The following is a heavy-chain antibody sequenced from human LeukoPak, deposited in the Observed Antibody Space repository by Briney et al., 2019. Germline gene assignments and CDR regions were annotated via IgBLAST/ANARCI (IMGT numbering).Heavy chain of an antibody. CDR1: GGSFSGYY. CDR2: INHSGST. J-gene: IGHJ4*02. Sequence: SETLSLTCAVYGGSFSGYYWSWIRQPPGKGLEWIGEINHSGSTNCNPSLKSRVTISVDTSKNQFSLKLSSVTAADTAVYYCARGLRWELLTYFDYWGQGTLVTVSS. V-gene: IGHV4-34*01. D-gene: IGHD1-26*01. CDR3: ARGLRWELLTYFDY.